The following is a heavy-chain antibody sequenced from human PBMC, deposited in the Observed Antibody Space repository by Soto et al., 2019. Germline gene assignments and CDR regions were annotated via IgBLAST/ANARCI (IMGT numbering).Heavy chain of an antibody. J-gene: IGHJ4*02. CDR1: GYTFTSYG. Sequence: QVQLVQSGAEVKKPGASVKVSCKASGYTFTSYGISWVRQAPGQGLEWMGWISAYNGNTNYAQKLQGRVTMTTDTATSTAYMELRSLRSADTAVYYCAGDSRGRVACDYWGQGPLVTVSS. V-gene: IGHV1-18*01. CDR2: ISAYNGNT. D-gene: IGHD1-26*01. CDR3: AGDSRGRVACDY.